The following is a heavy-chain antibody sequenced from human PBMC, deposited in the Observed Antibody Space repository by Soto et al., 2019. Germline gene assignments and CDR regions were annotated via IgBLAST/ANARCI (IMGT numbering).Heavy chain of an antibody. V-gene: IGHV4-30-4*01. D-gene: IGHD3-22*01. CDR3: ARQKRNYYDSSGYSYYFDY. CDR2: IYYSGST. J-gene: IGHJ4*02. Sequence: SETLSLTCTVSGGSISSGDYYWSWIRQPPGKGLEWIGYIYYSGSTYYNPSLKSRVTISVDTSKNQFSLKLSSVTAADTAVYYCARQKRNYYDSSGYSYYFDYWGQGPLVTVSS. CDR1: GGSISSGDYY.